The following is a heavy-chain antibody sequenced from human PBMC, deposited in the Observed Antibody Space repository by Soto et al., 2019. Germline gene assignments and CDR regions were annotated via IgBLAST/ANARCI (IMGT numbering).Heavy chain of an antibody. D-gene: IGHD3-22*01. J-gene: IGHJ6*02. CDR2: IRTKGYGGTT. Sequence: GGSLRLSCTASGFTFGDYAMSWVRQAPGKGLEWVGFIRTKGYGGTTQNAASVQGRFTISRDDSKSIAYLQMNSLKIDDTAVYYCTRDPYNSSPRSVYNYYAMDVGGQETTVTVSS. V-gene: IGHV3-49*04. CDR1: GFTFGDYA. CDR3: TRDPYNSSPRSVYNYYAMDV.